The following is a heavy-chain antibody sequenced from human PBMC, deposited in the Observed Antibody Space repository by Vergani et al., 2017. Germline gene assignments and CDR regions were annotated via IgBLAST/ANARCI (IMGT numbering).Heavy chain of an antibody. CDR1: GYTFSNYY. CDR3: ARVDYGILSGYRY. CDR2: INPSGGHT. J-gene: IGHJ4*02. D-gene: IGHD3-9*01. Sequence: QVQVVQSGAEVKKSGASVKVSCKTSGYTFSNYYMHWVRQAPGQGLEWMGIINPSGGHTNYAQKFQGRVTMTRDTSTSTVYMELSSLRSEDPALYYCARVDYGILSGYRYWGQGTLVTVSA. V-gene: IGHV1-46*03.